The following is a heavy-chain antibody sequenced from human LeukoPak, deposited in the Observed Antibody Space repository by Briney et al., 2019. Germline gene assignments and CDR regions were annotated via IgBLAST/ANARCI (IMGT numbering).Heavy chain of an antibody. V-gene: IGHV3-74*01. J-gene: IGHJ4*02. CDR1: GFTFGSPW. Sequence: GGSLRLSRAASGFTFGSPWMHWVRQAPGKGLVWVSRINSDGSATAYADSVKGRFTISRDNAENTLYLQMNSLRAEDTAVYYCARGTAGYHSSYFDYWGQGTLVTVSS. D-gene: IGHD3-16*02. CDR3: ARGTAGYHSSYFDY. CDR2: INSDGSAT.